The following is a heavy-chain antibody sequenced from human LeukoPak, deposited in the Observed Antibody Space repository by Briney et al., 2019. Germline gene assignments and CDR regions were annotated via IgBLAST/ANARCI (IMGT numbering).Heavy chain of an antibody. CDR1: GGSISSSSYY. J-gene: IGHJ3*02. Sequence: ASETLSLICTVSGGSISSSSYYWGWIRQPPGKGLEWIGSIYYSGSTYYNPSLKSRVTIYVDTSKNQFSLKLSSVTAADTAVYYCARHACRWCNVAFDIWGQGTMVTVSS. D-gene: IGHD2-8*01. V-gene: IGHV4-39*01. CDR2: IYYSGST. CDR3: ARHACRWCNVAFDI.